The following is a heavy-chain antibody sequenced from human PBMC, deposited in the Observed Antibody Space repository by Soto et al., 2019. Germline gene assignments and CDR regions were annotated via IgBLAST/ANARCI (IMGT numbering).Heavy chain of an antibody. CDR3: AHAYGGRSLY. J-gene: IGHJ4*02. CDR1: GFSLTTDRVG. Sequence: QITLKESGPTLVKPTQTLTLTCTFSGFSLTTDRVGVGWIRQPQGEALEWLAVIYWDDSKTYRPSLESRLTITKDTSKNRVALTMTNMDSLYTATYYCAHAYGGRSLYWGQGTLVTVSS. V-gene: IGHV2-5*02. CDR2: IYWDDSK. D-gene: IGHD1-26*01.